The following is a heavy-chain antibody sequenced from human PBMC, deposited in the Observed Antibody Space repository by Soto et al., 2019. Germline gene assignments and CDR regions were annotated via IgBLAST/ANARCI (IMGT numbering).Heavy chain of an antibody. J-gene: IGHJ4*02. V-gene: IGHV3-48*04. CDR2: INSGSSRK. CDR3: ARAITTPAGY. Sequence: GGSLRLSCAASGFTLNSYNMNWVRQAPGKGLEWVSNINSGSSRKYYADAVRGRFTLSRDNAKNSLYLQMSSLRVEDTAVYYCARAITTPAGYLGQGTLVTVSS. D-gene: IGHD1-1*01. CDR1: GFTLNSYN.